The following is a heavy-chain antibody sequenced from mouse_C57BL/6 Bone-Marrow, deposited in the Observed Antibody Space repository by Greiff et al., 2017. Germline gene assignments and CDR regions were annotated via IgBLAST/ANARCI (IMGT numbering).Heavy chain of an antibody. CDR3: ARSLLGPPTGFAY. J-gene: IGHJ3*01. CDR2: IDPSDSYT. CDR1: GYTFTSYW. Sequence: QVQLQQPGAELVKPGASVKLSCKASGYTFTSYWMQWVKQRPGQGLEWIGEIDPSDSYTNYNQKFKGKATLTVDTSSSTAYMQLSSLTSADSAVYYCARSLLGPPTGFAYWGQGTLVTVSA. D-gene: IGHD2-10*01. V-gene: IGHV1-50*01.